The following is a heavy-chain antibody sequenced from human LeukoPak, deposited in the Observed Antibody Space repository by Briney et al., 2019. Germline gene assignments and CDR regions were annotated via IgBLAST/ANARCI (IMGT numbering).Heavy chain of an antibody. CDR2: IRSDSSYK. Sequence: GGSLRLSCVASGFTFRNYGMHWVRQAPGKGLEWVTFIRSDSSYKYYADSVKGRFTTSRDNSKSTLDLQMNSLRPEDTALYYCARDRGVSGNYYDYWGQGTLVTVSS. CDR3: ARDRGVSGNYYDY. J-gene: IGHJ4*02. D-gene: IGHD3-10*01. V-gene: IGHV3-30*02. CDR1: GFTFRNYG.